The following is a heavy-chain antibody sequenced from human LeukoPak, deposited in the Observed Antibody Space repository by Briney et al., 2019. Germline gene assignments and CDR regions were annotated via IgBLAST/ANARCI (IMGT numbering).Heavy chain of an antibody. CDR2: ISAYNGNT. CDR1: GYTFTSYG. V-gene: IGHV1-18*01. Sequence: ASVKVSCKASGYTFTSYGISWVRQAPGQGLEWMGWISAYNGNTNYAQKLQGRVTMTTDTSTSTAYMELRSLRSDDTAVYYCARDYYDNSGYYSHTGGYWGQGTLVTVSS. D-gene: IGHD3-22*01. J-gene: IGHJ4*02. CDR3: ARDYYDNSGYYSHTGGY.